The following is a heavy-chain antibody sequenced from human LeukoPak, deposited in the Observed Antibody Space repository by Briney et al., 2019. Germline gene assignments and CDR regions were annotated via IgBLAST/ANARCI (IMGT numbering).Heavy chain of an antibody. J-gene: IGHJ4*02. D-gene: IGHD6-19*01. CDR1: GGSISSGGYS. Sequence: PSQTLSLTCAVSGGSISSGGYSWSWIRQPPGKGLEWIGYIYHSGSTYYNPSLKSRVTISVDRSKNQFSLKLSSVTAADTAVYYCASSFPHQWRSHGYFDYWGQGTLVTVSS. CDR2: IYHSGST. V-gene: IGHV4-30-2*01. CDR3: ASSFPHQWRSHGYFDY.